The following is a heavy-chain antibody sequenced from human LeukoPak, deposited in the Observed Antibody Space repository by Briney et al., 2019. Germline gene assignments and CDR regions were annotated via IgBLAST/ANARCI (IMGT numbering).Heavy chain of an antibody. D-gene: IGHD6-19*01. Sequence: ASVKVSCKASGYTFASYGITWVRQAPGQGLEWMGWISGHSGNTKYEQNLQGRVSMTTDTSTSTAYMELSSLRSEDTAVYYCARDFRHSSGWFNWGQGTLVTVSS. CDR1: GYTFASYG. CDR3: ARDFRHSSGWFN. V-gene: IGHV1-18*01. J-gene: IGHJ4*02. CDR2: ISGHSGNT.